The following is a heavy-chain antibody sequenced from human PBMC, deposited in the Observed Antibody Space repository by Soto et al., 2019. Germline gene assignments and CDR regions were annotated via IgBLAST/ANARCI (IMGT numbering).Heavy chain of an antibody. J-gene: IGHJ4*02. V-gene: IGHV3-33*01. CDR2: IWSDGSDK. Sequence: QVQLVESGGGVVQPGGSLRLSCAASGFTFSDSGMHWVRQAPGKGLEWVAVIWSDGSDKSYADSVEGRFTISRDNSKNTLYLQMNSLGAEVTAVYYCVRSTRYTSSSGWGGGFDYWGQGTLVTVSS. CDR3: VRSTRYTSSSGWGGGFDY. CDR1: GFTFSDSG. D-gene: IGHD6-6*01.